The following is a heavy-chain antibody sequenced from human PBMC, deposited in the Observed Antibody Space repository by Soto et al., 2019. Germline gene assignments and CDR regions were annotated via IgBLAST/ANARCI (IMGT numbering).Heavy chain of an antibody. J-gene: IGHJ4*02. D-gene: IGHD4-17*01. CDR2: INPSGDIT. V-gene: IGHV3-23*01. Sequence: GGSLRLSCAASGLTFSRYAMSWVRQAPWKGLEWVSIINPSGDITYYGDSVKGRFTISRDNSKNTLSLQMNSLRAEDTAVYYCAKSLRPSALTTYYFVYRGQGTLVTVSS. CDR1: GLTFSRYA. CDR3: AKSLRPSALTTYYFVY.